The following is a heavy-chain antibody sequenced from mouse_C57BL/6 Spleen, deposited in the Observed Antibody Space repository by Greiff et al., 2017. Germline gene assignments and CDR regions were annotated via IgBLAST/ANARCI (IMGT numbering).Heavy chain of an antibody. CDR3: ASGGAGAQAFAY. CDR1: GFSLTSYG. V-gene: IGHV2-6*01. CDR2: IWGVGST. D-gene: IGHD3-2*02. J-gene: IGHJ3*01. Sequence: VKLVESGPGLVAPSQSLSITCTVSGFSLTSYGVDWVRQSPGKGLEWLGVIWGVGSTNYTSALKSRLSISKDNSKSQVFLKMNSLQTDDTAMYYCASGGAGAQAFAYWGQGTLVTVSA.